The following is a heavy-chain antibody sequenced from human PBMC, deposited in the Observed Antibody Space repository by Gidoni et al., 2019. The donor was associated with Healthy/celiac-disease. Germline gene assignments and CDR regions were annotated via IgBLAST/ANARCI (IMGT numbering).Heavy chain of an antibody. CDR3: AKADSGAWSPFDY. J-gene: IGHJ4*02. Sequence: EVQLLESGGGLVKPGGSLRLSCAASGFTFSTYAMSWVRQAPGKGLEWVSAISGGGGNTYDADSVKGRFTISRDNSKNTLFLQMNSLRAEDTAIYYCAKADSGAWSPFDYWGQGTLVTVSS. V-gene: IGHV3-23*01. D-gene: IGHD6-19*01. CDR2: ISGGGGNT. CDR1: GFTFSTYA.